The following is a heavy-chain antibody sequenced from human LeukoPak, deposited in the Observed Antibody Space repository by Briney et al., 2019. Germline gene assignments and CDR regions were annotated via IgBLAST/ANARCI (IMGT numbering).Heavy chain of an antibody. V-gene: IGHV4-4*02. CDR2: IYHSGST. J-gene: IGHJ6*03. CDR3: ARTGGYKYYYYMDV. Sequence: PSETLSLTCAVSGGSISSSNWWSWVRQPPGKGLEWIGEIYHSGSTNYNPSLKSRVTISVDKSKNQFSLKLSSVTAADTAVYYCARTGGYKYYYYMDVWGKGTTVTVSS. CDR1: GGSISSSNW. D-gene: IGHD5-18*01.